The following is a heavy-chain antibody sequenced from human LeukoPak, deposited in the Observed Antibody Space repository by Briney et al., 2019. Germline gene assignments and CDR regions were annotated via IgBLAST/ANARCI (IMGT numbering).Heavy chain of an antibody. J-gene: IGHJ6*03. V-gene: IGHV4-39*07. Sequence: PSETLSLTCTVSGGSVYSGDYYWGWIRQPPGKGLEWIGSIYYSGSTYYNPSLKSRVTMSVDTSKNQFSLKLSSVTAADTAVYYCARAGSITIFGVIIGNYYMDVWGKGTTVTVSS. D-gene: IGHD3-3*01. CDR2: IYYSGST. CDR1: GGSVYSGDYY. CDR3: ARAGSITIFGVIIGNYYMDV.